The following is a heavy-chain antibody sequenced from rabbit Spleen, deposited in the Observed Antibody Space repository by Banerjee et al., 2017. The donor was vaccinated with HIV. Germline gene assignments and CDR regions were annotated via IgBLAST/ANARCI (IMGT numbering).Heavy chain of an antibody. CDR1: GFSFSSGYW. V-gene: IGHV1S45*01. CDR3: ARDTGTSFSSYGMDL. Sequence: LEESGGGLVQPEGSLALTCKASGFSFSSGYWICWVRQAPGKGLEWIACIYTGDGTTYYATWAKGRFTISKTSSTTVTLQMTSLTVADTATYFCARDTGTSFSSYGMDLWGPGTLVTVS. CDR2: IYTGDGTT. D-gene: IGHD7-1*01. J-gene: IGHJ6*01.